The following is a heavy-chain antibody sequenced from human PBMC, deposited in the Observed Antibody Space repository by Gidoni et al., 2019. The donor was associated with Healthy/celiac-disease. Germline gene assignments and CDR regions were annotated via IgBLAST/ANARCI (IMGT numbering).Heavy chain of an antibody. V-gene: IGHV3-23*01. D-gene: IGHD2-15*01. J-gene: IGHJ4*02. CDR1: GFTFGSYA. Sequence: EVQLLESGGGLVQPGGSLRLSCAAAGFTFGSYAMSWVRQAPGEGLEWVSAISGSGGSTYYADSVKGRFTISRDNSKNTLYLQMNSLRAEDTAVYYCAKDQDIVVVVAATAIDYWGQGTLVTVSS. CDR2: ISGSGGST. CDR3: AKDQDIVVVVAATAIDY.